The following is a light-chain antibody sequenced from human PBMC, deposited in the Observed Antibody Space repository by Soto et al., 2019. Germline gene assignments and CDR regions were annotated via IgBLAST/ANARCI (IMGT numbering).Light chain of an antibody. J-gene: IGLJ1*01. CDR1: SSDVGGYNY. CDR2: VVS. Sequence: QSALTQPASVSGSPGQSITISCTGASSDVGGYNYVSWYQQHPGKAPKLIIYVVSYRPSGVSDRFSGSKSGNTASLTISGLQAEDEADYHCSSYMIADTPHVFGTGTKLTVL. V-gene: IGLV2-14*03. CDR3: SSYMIADTPHV.